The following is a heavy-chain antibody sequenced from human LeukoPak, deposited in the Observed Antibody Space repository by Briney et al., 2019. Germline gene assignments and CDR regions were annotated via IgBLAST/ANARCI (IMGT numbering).Heavy chain of an antibody. D-gene: IGHD3-9*01. Sequence: GASVKVSCKASGYTFTSYGISWVRQAPGQGLEWMGWISTRNGNTNYAQKFQGRVTMTTDTSTSTAYMELRSLRSDDTAVYYCARGVSYVILTGYSYFDYWGQGTLVTVSS. CDR2: ISTRNGNT. V-gene: IGHV1-18*01. CDR1: GYTFTSYG. J-gene: IGHJ4*02. CDR3: ARGVSYVILTGYSYFDY.